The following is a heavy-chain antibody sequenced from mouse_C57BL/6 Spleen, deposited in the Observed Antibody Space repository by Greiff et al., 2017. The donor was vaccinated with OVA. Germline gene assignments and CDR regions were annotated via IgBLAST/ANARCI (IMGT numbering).Heavy chain of an antibody. D-gene: IGHD3-2*02. J-gene: IGHJ3*01. CDR1: GYTFTSYW. V-gene: IGHV1-69*01. CDR3: ARTDSSGSWFAY. CDR2: IDPSDSYT. Sequence: QVQLQQPGAELVMPGASVKLSCKASGYTFTSYWMHWVKQRPGPGLEWIGEIDPSDSYTNYNQKFKGKSTLTVDKSSSTAYMQLSSLTSEDSAVHYCARTDSSGSWFAYWGQGTLVTVSA.